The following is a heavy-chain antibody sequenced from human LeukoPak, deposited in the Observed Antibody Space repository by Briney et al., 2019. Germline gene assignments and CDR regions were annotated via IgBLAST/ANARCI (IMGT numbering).Heavy chain of an antibody. Sequence: ASVKVSCKASGYTFTRYGISWVRQAPGQGLEWMGWISAYNGNTNYAQKLQGRVTMTTDTSTSTAYMELRSLRSDDTAVYYCARDLHYYDSSGYYIFDYWGQGTLVTVSS. CDR3: ARDLHYYDSSGYYIFDY. J-gene: IGHJ4*02. CDR2: ISAYNGNT. D-gene: IGHD3-22*01. V-gene: IGHV1-18*01. CDR1: GYTFTRYG.